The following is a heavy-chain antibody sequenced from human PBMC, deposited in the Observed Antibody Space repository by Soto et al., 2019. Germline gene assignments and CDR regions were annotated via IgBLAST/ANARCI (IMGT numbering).Heavy chain of an antibody. D-gene: IGHD3-3*01. CDR1: GFTFSSYA. CDR3: AGYYDFWSGYYRFDD. J-gene: IGHJ4*02. CDR2: ISGSGGST. V-gene: IGHV3-23*01. Sequence: GGSLRLSCAASGFTFSSYAMSCVRQAPGKGLEWVSAISGSGGSTYYADSVKGRFTISRDNSKNTLYLQMNSLRAEDTAVYYCAGYYDFWSGYYRFDDWGQGTLVTVSS.